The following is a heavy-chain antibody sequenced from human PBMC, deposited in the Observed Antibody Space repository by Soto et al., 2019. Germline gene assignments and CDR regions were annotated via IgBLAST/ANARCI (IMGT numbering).Heavy chain of an antibody. CDR3: ARPHYYIWGSHRTIESYAMDV. CDR1: GYTFTSYD. J-gene: IGHJ6*02. Sequence: QVQLVQSGAEVRKPGASVKVSCKASGYTFTSYDINWVRQAPGQGLEWLGWMNPKSGRTAYAQKFQGRVNMTRSTSISTAYMELSSLRSEDKAVYYCARPHYYIWGSHRTIESYAMDVWGQGTTVTVSS. V-gene: IGHV1-8*01. CDR2: MNPKSGRT. D-gene: IGHD3-16*02.